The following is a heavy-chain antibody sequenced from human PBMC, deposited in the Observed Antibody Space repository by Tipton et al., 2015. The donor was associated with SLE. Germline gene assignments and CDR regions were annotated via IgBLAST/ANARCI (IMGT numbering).Heavy chain of an antibody. Sequence: TLSLTCTVSGGSISSGGYYWSWIRQSPGKGPECIGYIYQDGSTYYNPSLRSRVTISLDRSKNQFSLKLSSVTAADTAVYYCARDEYRYDATGYHLLGHFDFWGQGTLVTVSS. CDR3: ARDEYRYDATGYHLLGHFDF. V-gene: IGHV4-30-2*06. CDR2: IYQDGST. CDR1: GGSISSGGYY. D-gene: IGHD3-22*01. J-gene: IGHJ4*02.